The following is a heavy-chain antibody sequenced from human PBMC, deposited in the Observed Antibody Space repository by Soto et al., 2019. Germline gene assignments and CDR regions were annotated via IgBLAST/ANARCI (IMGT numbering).Heavy chain of an antibody. CDR2: IGESGTPT. D-gene: IGHD2-2*01. V-gene: IGHV3-23*01. CDR1: GFTFSSYA. Sequence: EVQLLESGGGLVQPGGSLRLSCAASGFTFSSYAMKWVRQAPGKGLEWVSLIGESGTPTYYADSVKGRFTISRDNSGNTLFLEMYSLRAEDTAFYYCARYIPGVRYYGMDFWGQGTTVTVSS. J-gene: IGHJ6*02. CDR3: ARYIPGVRYYGMDF.